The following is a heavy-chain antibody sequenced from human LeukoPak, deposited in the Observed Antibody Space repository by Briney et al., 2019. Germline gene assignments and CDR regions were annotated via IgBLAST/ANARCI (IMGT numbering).Heavy chain of an antibody. D-gene: IGHD3-10*01. J-gene: IGHJ4*02. CDR3: ARAITMVRGVIILNFDY. CDR2: IYPDDSDT. V-gene: IGHV5-51*01. Sequence: GESLKISCKGSGYSFTSYWIGWVRQMPGKGLEWMGIIYPDDSDTRYSPSFQGQVTISADKSISTAYLQWSSLKASDTAMYYCARAITMVRGVIILNFDYWGQGTLVTVSS. CDR1: GYSFTSYW.